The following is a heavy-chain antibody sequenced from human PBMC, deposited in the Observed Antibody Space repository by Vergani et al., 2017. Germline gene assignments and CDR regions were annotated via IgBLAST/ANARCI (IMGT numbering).Heavy chain of an antibody. V-gene: IGHV1-18*01. Sequence: QVQLVQSGAEVKKPGASVKVSCKASGYTFTSYGISWVRQAPGQGLEGMGWISAYNGNTNYAQKLQGRVTMTTDTSTSTADMELRSLRSDDTAVYSCGREGGGWELLFGMIDYWGQGTLVTVSS. CDR2: ISAYNGNT. CDR3: GREGGGWELLFGMIDY. D-gene: IGHD1-26*01. J-gene: IGHJ4*02. CDR1: GYTFTSYG.